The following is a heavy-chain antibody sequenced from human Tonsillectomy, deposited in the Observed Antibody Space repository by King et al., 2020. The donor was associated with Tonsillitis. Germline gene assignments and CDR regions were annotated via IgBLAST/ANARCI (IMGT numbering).Heavy chain of an antibody. D-gene: IGHD3-3*01. CDR1: VGYISSSYW. V-gene: IGHV4-4*02. CDR2: IYHSGSI. Sequence: VQLQESGPGLVKSSGTLSLTCAVSVGYISSSYWWSWVRQPPGKGLEWIGEIYHSGSINYNPSLKSRVTISVDKSKNQFSLKLSSGTAADTAVYYCARVGNDFWSGRFYGMDVWGQGTTVTVSS. CDR3: ARVGNDFWSGRFYGMDV. J-gene: IGHJ6*02.